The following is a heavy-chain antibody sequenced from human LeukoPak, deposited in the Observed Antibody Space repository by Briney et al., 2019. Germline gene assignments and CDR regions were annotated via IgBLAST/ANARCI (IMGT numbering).Heavy chain of an antibody. V-gene: IGHV4-34*01. CDR2: INHSGST. CDR1: GGSFSGYY. Sequence: PSETLSLTCAVYGGSFSGYYWSWIRQPPGTGLEWIGEINHSGSTNYNPSLKSRVTISVDTSKHQFSLKLSSVTAADTAVYYCAINPAAGYYYYYGMDVWGHGTTVTVSS. J-gene: IGHJ6*02. CDR3: AINPAAGYYYYYGMDV.